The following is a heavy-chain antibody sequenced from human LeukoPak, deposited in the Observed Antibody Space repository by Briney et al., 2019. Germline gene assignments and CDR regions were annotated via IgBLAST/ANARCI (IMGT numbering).Heavy chain of an antibody. CDR3: ARERVEYSSSRYYYYYYMDV. CDR2: ISSSGSTI. J-gene: IGHJ6*03. V-gene: IGHV3-11*04. CDR1: GFTFSDYY. D-gene: IGHD6-6*01. Sequence: PGGSLRLSCAASGFTFSDYYMSWIRQAPGKGLEWVSYISSSGSTIYYADSVKGRFTISRDNAKNSLYLQMNSLRAEDTAVYYCARERVEYSSSRYYYYYYMDVWGKGTTVTVSS.